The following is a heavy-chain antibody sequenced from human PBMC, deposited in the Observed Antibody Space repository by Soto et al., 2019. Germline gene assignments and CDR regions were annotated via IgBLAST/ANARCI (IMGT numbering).Heavy chain of an antibody. Sequence: SETLSLTCTVSGGSVSNSNYYWGWIRQPPGKGLEWIGEINHSGSTNYNPSLKSRVTISVDTSKNQFSLKLSSVTAADTAVYYCARARGYSYGYYFDYWGQGTLVTVSS. CDR1: GGSVSNSNYY. J-gene: IGHJ4*02. D-gene: IGHD5-18*01. CDR3: ARARGYSYGYYFDY. CDR2: INHSGST. V-gene: IGHV4-39*07.